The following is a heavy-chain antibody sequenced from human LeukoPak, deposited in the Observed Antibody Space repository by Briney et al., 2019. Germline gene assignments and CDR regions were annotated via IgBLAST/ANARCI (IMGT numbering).Heavy chain of an antibody. CDR3: ARDGSGIREGMDY. D-gene: IGHD1-14*01. Sequence: PSETLSLTCTVSGGSISSSSYYWGWIRQPPGKGLEWIGSIYYSGSTYYNPSLKSRVTISVDTSKNQFSLKLSSVTAADTAVYYCARDGSGIREGMDYWGQGTLVTVSS. CDR2: IYYSGST. V-gene: IGHV4-39*07. J-gene: IGHJ4*02. CDR1: GGSISSSSYY.